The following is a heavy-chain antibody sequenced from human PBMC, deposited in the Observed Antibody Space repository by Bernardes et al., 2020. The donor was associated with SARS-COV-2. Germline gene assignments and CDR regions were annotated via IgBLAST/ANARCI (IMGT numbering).Heavy chain of an antibody. CDR1: GGSISSSSYY. Sequence: SETLYLTCTVSGGSISSSSYYWGWLRKPPGKGLEWIGSIYYSGSTYYNPSLKSRVTISVDTSKNQFSLKLSSVTAADTAVYYCARHSDYYDFWSGYYKGWFDPWGQGTLVTVSS. V-gene: IGHV4-39*01. CDR2: IYYSGST. CDR3: ARHSDYYDFWSGYYKGWFDP. D-gene: IGHD3-3*01. J-gene: IGHJ5*02.